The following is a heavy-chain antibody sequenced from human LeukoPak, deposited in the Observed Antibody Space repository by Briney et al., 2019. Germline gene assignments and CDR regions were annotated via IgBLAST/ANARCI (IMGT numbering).Heavy chain of an antibody. CDR2: ISGSGGST. J-gene: IGHJ6*03. CDR3: AKVRITMVQGADYMDV. D-gene: IGHD3-10*01. V-gene: IGHV3-23*01. Sequence: GGSLRLSCAASGFTFSNYWMSWVRRAPGKGLEWVSAISGSGGSTCYADSVKGRFTISRDNSKNTLYLQMNSLRAEDTAVYYCAKVRITMVQGADYMDVWGKGTTVTVSS. CDR1: GFTFSNYW.